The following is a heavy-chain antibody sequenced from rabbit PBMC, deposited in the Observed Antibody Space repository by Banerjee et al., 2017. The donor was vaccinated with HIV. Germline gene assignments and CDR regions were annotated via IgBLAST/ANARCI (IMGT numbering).Heavy chain of an antibody. V-gene: IGHV1S45*01. Sequence: QEQLEESGGDLVKPEGSLTLTCTASGFSFSNKYVMCWVRQALGKGLEWIACINTSSGNTVYATWAKGRFTISRTSSTTVALQMTSLTVADTATYFCARFGTDYVAYDLWGPGTLVTVS. CDR3: ARFGTDYVAYDL. CDR2: INTSSGNT. J-gene: IGHJ6*01. CDR1: GFSFSNKYV. D-gene: IGHD6-1*01.